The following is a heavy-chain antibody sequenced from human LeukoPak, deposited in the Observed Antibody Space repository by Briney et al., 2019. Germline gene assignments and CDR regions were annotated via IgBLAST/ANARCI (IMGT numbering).Heavy chain of an antibody. J-gene: IGHJ3*02. CDR1: GFTFSSYA. V-gene: IGHV3-23*01. CDR3: AKDVRYYDFWSGYFDAFDI. D-gene: IGHD3-3*01. Sequence: GGSLRLSCAASGFTFSSYAMSWVRQAPGKGLEWVSAISGSGSSTYYADSVKGRFTISRDNSKNTLYLQMNSLRAEDTAVYYCAKDVRYYDFWSGYFDAFDIWGQGTMVTVSS. CDR2: ISGSGSST.